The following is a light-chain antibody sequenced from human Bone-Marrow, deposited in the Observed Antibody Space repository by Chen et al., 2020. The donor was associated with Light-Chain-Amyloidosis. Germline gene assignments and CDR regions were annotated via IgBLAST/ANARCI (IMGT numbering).Light chain of an antibody. J-gene: IGKJ1*01. CDR1: QSVLYSSNNKNY. CDR3: QQYYSTSLVA. Sequence: DIVMTQSPDSLAVSLGERATINCKSSQSVLYSSNNKNYLAWYQQKPGQPPKLLIYWASTRESGVPDRFSGSGSGTDFTLTISSLQAEDVAVYYCQQYYSTSLVAFGQGIKVEIK. CDR2: WAS. V-gene: IGKV4-1*01.